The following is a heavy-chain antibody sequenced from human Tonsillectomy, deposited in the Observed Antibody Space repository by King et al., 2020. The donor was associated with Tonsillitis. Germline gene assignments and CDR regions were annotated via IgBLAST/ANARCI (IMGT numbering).Heavy chain of an antibody. CDR1: GGSFSGYH. CDR2: INHSGST. CDR3: ATNPYYYGSGEPGDLWFDP. J-gene: IGHJ5*02. D-gene: IGHD3-10*01. Sequence: VQLQQWGAGLLKPSETLSLTCAVYGGSFSGYHWSWIRQPPGKGLEWIGEINHSGSTNYNPSLKSRVTISVDTSKNQFSLKLSSVTAADTAVYYCATNPYYYGSGEPGDLWFDPWGQGTLVTVSS. V-gene: IGHV4-34*01.